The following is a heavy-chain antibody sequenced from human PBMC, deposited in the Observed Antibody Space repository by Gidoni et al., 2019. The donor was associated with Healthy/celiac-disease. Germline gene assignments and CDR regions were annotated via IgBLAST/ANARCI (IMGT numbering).Heavy chain of an antibody. J-gene: IGHJ4*02. CDR3: AAQYDSSGYYYPYYFDY. CDR2: ISGSGGST. CDR1: GFTFTCYA. D-gene: IGHD3-22*01. Sequence: EVQLVESGGGLVQPGGSLRLSCPATGFTFTCYAMSGVRQAPGKGLEWVSAISGSGGSTYYADAVKGRFTISRDNSKNTLYLQMNSLRAEDTAVYYCAAQYDSSGYYYPYYFDYWGQGTLVTVSS. V-gene: IGHV3-23*04.